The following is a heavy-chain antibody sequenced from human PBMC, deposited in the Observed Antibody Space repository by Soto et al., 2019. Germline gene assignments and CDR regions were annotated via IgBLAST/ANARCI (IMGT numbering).Heavy chain of an antibody. V-gene: IGHV3-23*01. D-gene: IGHD6-6*01. J-gene: IGHJ4*02. CDR2: ISGSGGST. CDR1: GFTFSSYA. CDR3: AKGSSSFSSSSRAAPGLFNY. Sequence: EVQLLESGGGLVQPGGSLRLSCAASGFTFSSYAMSWVRQAPGKGLEWVSGISGSGGSTYSADSVKGRFTISRDNSKNTLYVQMNSLRAEDTAVYYCAKGSSSFSSSSRAAPGLFNYWGQGTLVTVSS.